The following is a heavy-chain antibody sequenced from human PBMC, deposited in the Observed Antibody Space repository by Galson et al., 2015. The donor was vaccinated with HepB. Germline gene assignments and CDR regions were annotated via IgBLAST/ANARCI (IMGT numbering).Heavy chain of an antibody. J-gene: IGHJ4*02. Sequence: SLRLSCAASGFTVSSNYMSWVRQAPGKGLEWVSVIYSGGSTHYADSVKGRFTISRHNSKNTLYLQMNSLRAEDTAVYYCARESYEDSSGYYCSSTSCYTLEPYWGQGTLVTVSS. CDR2: IYSGGST. CDR3: ARESYEDSSGYYCSSTSCYTLEPY. D-gene: IGHD2-2*02. V-gene: IGHV3-53*04. CDR1: GFTVSSNY.